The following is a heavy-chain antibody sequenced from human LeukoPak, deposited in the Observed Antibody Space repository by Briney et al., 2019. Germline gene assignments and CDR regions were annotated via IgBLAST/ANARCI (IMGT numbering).Heavy chain of an antibody. D-gene: IGHD3-16*01. CDR2: IYYSWST. V-gene: IGHV4-30-4*08. J-gene: IGHJ4*02. CDR3: ARGFLGGKDY. Sequence: LQPLSLTCTVSGGSISSGDYYWSWIRQPPGKGLEWIGYIYYSWSTYYNPSLKSRVTISVDTSKNQFSLKLSSVTAADTAVYYCARGFLGGKDYRGQGTLVTVSS. CDR1: GGSISSGDYY.